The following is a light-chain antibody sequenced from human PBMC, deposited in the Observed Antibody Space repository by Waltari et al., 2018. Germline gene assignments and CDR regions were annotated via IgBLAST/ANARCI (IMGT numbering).Light chain of an antibody. Sequence: QSVLTQPPSVSGAPGQRVTIPCTGSSPNLGAGSDVHWYQQLPGTAPKLLIYVNTNRPSGVPDRISASKSGTSASLAITGLQAEDEADYYCQSYDSSLTAWVFGGGTKLTVL. CDR2: VNT. CDR3: QSYDSSLTAWV. J-gene: IGLJ3*02. CDR1: SPNLGAGSD. V-gene: IGLV1-40*01.